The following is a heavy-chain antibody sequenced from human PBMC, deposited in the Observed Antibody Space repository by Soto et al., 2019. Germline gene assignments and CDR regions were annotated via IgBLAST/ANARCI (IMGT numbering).Heavy chain of an antibody. CDR1: GDSVSRDSAA. Sequence: LSQALSLTCAISGDSVSRDSAAWNWIRQSPSRGLEWLGRAYYRSKWYIEYAPSVNSRITINPDTSKNQLSLQLISVNPEDTAVYYCVRSRVFIAVTSVTNYYYYYGMDVWGQGTTVTVSS. D-gene: IGHD6-19*01. J-gene: IGHJ6*02. CDR2: AYYRSKWYI. V-gene: IGHV6-1*01. CDR3: VRSRVFIAVTSVTNYYYYYGMDV.